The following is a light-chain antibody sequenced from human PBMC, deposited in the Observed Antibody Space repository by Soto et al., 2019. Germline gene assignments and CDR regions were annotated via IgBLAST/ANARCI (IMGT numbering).Light chain of an antibody. CDR3: QQSDSTPYT. V-gene: IGKV1-39*01. CDR2: DAS. Sequence: DIPMTQSPSSLSASVGDRVTITCRASQTISTYLNWYQQKPGKAPILLIYDASSLLSGVPSRFSGSGSGTDFTLTIASLQPEDFSTYYCQQSDSTPYTFGQGTKVEI. CDR1: QTISTY. J-gene: IGKJ2*01.